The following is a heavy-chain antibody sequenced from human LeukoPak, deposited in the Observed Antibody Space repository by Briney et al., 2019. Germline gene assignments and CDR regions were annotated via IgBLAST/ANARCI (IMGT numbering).Heavy chain of an antibody. D-gene: IGHD6-19*01. CDR1: GFTFNSYV. CDR2: IFGSGGSP. J-gene: IGHJ4*02. CDR3: AKTTTGYSSGRYPGWPADY. V-gene: IGHV3-23*01. Sequence: PGGSLTLSCAAYGFTFNSYVMYWVRQAPGKGLEWVSGIFGSGGSPHYADSVKGRFTISRDNSKNTVYLQMSSLRAEDTAVYYCAKTTTGYSSGRYPGWPADYWGQGSLVTVSS.